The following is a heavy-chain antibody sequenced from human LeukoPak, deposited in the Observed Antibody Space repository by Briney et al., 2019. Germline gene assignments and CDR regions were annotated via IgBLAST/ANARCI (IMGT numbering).Heavy chain of an antibody. V-gene: IGHV3-23*01. J-gene: IGHJ4*02. Sequence: GGSLRLSCAASGFTFSTYTMSWVRQAPGKGLEWVSAISGSGGSTYYADSVKGRFTISRDNSKITLYLQLNSLRAEDTAVYYCAKKSGGDCHDYWGQGTLVTVSS. CDR3: AKKSGGDCHDY. CDR1: GFTFSTYT. D-gene: IGHD2-21*02. CDR2: ISGSGGST.